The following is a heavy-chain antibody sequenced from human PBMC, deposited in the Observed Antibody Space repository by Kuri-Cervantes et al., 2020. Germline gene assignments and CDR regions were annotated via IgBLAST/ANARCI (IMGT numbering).Heavy chain of an antibody. Sequence: GESLKISCAASGFTFSSYGMHWVRQAPGTGLEWVAVISYDGSNKYYADSVKGRFTISRDLAKNSVYLQINSLRAGNTALYFCARNWHDGFDVWGQGTLVTVSS. D-gene: IGHD1-1*01. CDR1: GFTFSSYG. CDR2: ISYDGSNK. J-gene: IGHJ3*01. CDR3: ARNWHDGFDV. V-gene: IGHV3-30*03.